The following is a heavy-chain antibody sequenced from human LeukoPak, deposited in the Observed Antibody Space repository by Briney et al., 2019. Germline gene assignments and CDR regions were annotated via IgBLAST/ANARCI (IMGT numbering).Heavy chain of an antibody. Sequence: GGSLRLSCAASGFTFSNAWMSWVRQAPGKGLEWVGRIKSKTDGGTTDYAAPVKGRFTISRGDSKNTLYLQMNSLKTEDTAVYYCTTSPDYGGNGDYYYYMDVWGKGTTVTVSS. D-gene: IGHD4-23*01. CDR1: GFTFSNAW. V-gene: IGHV3-15*01. J-gene: IGHJ6*03. CDR3: TTSPDYGGNGDYYYYMDV. CDR2: IKSKTDGGTT.